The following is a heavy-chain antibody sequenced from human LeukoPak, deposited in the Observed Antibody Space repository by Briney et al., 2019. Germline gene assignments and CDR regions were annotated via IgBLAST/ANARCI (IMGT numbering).Heavy chain of an antibody. V-gene: IGHV1-69*05. CDR1: GVPFNNYA. J-gene: IGHJ4*02. Sequence: SVKVSCKTSGVPFNNYALNWVRQAPGQGLEWMGRIIPIFATTKHAQKFQGRVTITTDESTSTAYMELSSLRSEDTAVYYCASSYGSGSYYLFDYWGQGTLVTVSS. CDR2: IIPIFATT. D-gene: IGHD3-10*01. CDR3: ASSYGSGSYYLFDY.